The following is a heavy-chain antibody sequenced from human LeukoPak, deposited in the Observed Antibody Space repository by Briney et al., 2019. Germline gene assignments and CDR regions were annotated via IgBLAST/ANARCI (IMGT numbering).Heavy chain of an antibody. Sequence: GASVKVSCKASGYTFTSYGISWVRQAPGQGLEWMGWISAYNGNTNYAQKLQGRVTMATDTSTSTAYKELRSLRSDDTAVYYCARNLVGAILFDYWGQGTLVTVSS. CDR2: ISAYNGNT. CDR1: GYTFTSYG. J-gene: IGHJ4*02. D-gene: IGHD1-26*01. CDR3: ARNLVGAILFDY. V-gene: IGHV1-18*01.